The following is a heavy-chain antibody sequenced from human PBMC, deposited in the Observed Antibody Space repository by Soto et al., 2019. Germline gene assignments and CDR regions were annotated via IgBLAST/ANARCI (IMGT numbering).Heavy chain of an antibody. V-gene: IGHV3-7*03. CDR1: GFRFSDYP. Sequence: GESLRLFCVGSGFRFSDYPLNWVRQAPGQGREWLANINRRGNSTHYVDSVRGRFSTSRDSTRHSLYLNMDSLRVEDTATYYCVRGTPTPGLDIWGRGTTVTVSS. CDR3: VRGTPTPGLDI. J-gene: IGHJ6*02. D-gene: IGHD1-1*01. CDR2: INRRGNST.